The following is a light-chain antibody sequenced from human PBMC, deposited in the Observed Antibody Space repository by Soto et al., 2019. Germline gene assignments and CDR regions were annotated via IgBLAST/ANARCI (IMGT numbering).Light chain of an antibody. CDR1: QAIDTY. V-gene: IGKV1-9*01. Sequence: DIQLTQSPSFLSASVGDRVTITYRASQAIDTYLAWYQQKPGKAPKLLIYAASLLQSGVPSRFSGSGSGIEFTLTINSLQPEDFASYYCQQLNSFPFIFGQGTRLEIK. CDR3: QQLNSFPFI. J-gene: IGKJ5*01. CDR2: AAS.